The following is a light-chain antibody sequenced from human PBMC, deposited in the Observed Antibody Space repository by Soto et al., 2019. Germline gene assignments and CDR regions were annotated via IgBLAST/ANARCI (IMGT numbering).Light chain of an antibody. Sequence: DIQMSPPPSSLSASVGDGVTITCQASQDITNYLNWYQHKPGKPPKLLIYDASNLETGAPSRFSGRGSGTAFTFTISSLQPEDIATYYCQQYDNLPFGFGGGNKVEIK. CDR2: DAS. CDR1: QDITNY. CDR3: QQYDNLPFG. J-gene: IGKJ4*01. V-gene: IGKV1-33*01.